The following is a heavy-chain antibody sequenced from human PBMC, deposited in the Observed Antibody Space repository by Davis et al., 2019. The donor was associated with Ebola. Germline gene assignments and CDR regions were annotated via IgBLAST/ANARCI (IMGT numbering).Heavy chain of an antibody. CDR2: ISYDGSNK. J-gene: IGHJ3*02. CDR3: AKDGWIQLWFAFDI. CDR1: GFTFSSYG. D-gene: IGHD5-18*01. V-gene: IGHV3-30*18. Sequence: GESLKISCAASGFTFSSYGMHWVRQAPGKGLEWVAVISYDGSNKYYADSVKGRFTISRDNSKNTLYLQMNSLGAEDTAVYYCAKDGWIQLWFAFDIWGQGTMVTVSS.